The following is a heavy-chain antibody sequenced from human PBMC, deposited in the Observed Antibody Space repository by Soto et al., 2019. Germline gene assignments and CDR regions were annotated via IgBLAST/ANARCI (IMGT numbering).Heavy chain of an antibody. CDR1: GFTFSNYA. Sequence: RVSLRLSFAPSGFTFSNYAMHWVRQAPGKGLEWVAVISYDGSNKYYADSVKGRFTISRDNSKNTLYLQMNSLRAEDTAVYYCARDKRDLRFLEWSYYFDYWGQGTLVTVSS. D-gene: IGHD3-3*01. CDR3: ARDKRDLRFLEWSYYFDY. V-gene: IGHV3-30-3*01. CDR2: ISYDGSNK. J-gene: IGHJ4*02.